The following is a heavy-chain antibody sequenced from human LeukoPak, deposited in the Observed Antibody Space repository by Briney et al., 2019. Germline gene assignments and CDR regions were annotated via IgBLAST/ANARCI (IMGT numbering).Heavy chain of an antibody. CDR1: GFKFSSYS. D-gene: IGHD3-9*01. CDR3: ASAYYDILTGYLAPNDY. V-gene: IGHV3-23*01. J-gene: IGHJ4*02. CDR2: LSDSGGST. Sequence: GGSLRLSCAASGFKFSSYSMNWVRQAPGKGLEWVSGLSDSGGSTFYADSVKGRFTISRDNSKNTLYLQMNRLRAEDTAVYYCASAYYDILTGYLAPNDYWGQGSLVTVSS.